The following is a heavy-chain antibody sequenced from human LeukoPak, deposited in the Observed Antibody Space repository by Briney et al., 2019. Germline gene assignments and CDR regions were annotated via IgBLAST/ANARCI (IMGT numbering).Heavy chain of an antibody. CDR2: MNPNSGNT. CDR1: GYTFTSYD. Sequence: ASVKVSCKASGYTFTSYDINWVRQATGQGLEWMGWMNPNSGNTGYAQKFQGRVTMTRNTSISTAYMELSSLRSGDTAVYYCARSYQLLGSYYYYGMDVWGQGTTVTVSS. J-gene: IGHJ6*02. CDR3: ARSYQLLGSYYYYGMDV. D-gene: IGHD2-2*01. V-gene: IGHV1-8*01.